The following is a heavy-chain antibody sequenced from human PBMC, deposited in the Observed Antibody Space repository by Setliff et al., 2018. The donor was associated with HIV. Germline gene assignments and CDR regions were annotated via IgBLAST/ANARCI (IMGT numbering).Heavy chain of an antibody. V-gene: IGHV4-38-2*02. J-gene: IGHJ4*02. CDR2: IYHSGST. D-gene: IGHD6-19*01. Sequence: ASETLSLTCTVSGYPISSGYYWGWIRQPPGKGLEWIGSIYHSGSTYYNPSLKSRVTISVDTSKNQFSLKLSSVTAADTAVYYCARRRSSGWYHYFDYWGQGTLVTVSS. CDR3: ARRRSSGWYHYFDY. CDR1: GYPISSGYY.